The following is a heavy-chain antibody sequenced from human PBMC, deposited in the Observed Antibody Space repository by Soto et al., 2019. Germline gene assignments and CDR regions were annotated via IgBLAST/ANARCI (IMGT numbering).Heavy chain of an antibody. D-gene: IGHD4-17*01. V-gene: IGHV1-24*01. CDR3: ATDRPGGGDYRYNGMDV. CDR2: FDPEDGET. CDR1: GYTLTELS. Sequence: ASVKVSCKVSGYTLTELSMHWVRQAPGKGLEWMGGFDPEDGETIYAQKFQGRVTMTEDTSTDTAYMELSSLRSEDTAVYYCATDRPGGGDYRYNGMDVWGQGTTVTVSS. J-gene: IGHJ6*02.